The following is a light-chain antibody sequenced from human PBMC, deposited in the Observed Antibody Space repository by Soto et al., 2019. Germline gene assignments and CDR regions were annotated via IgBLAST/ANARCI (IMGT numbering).Light chain of an antibody. CDR3: QQYFTSPLT. Sequence: EVVLTQSPGTLSLSPGESATLSCRASQSVSSNYLAWYQQKPGQAPRLLIYGVSTRATGIPDRFSGSGSGKDFSLTIRRLEPEDFALYYCQQYFTSPLTFGGGTKVEIK. V-gene: IGKV3-20*01. CDR2: GVS. J-gene: IGKJ4*01. CDR1: QSVSSNY.